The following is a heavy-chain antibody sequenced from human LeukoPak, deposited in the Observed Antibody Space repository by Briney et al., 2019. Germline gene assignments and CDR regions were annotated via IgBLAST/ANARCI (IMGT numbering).Heavy chain of an antibody. CDR2: IYSGGST. J-gene: IGHJ5*02. V-gene: IGHV3-66*04. CDR1: GLTFSSYS. D-gene: IGHD3-9*01. Sequence: GGSLRLSCAASGLTFSSYSMNWVRQAPGKGLEWVSVIYSGGSTYYADSVKGRFTISRDNSKNTLYLRMNSLRAEDTAVYYCARHHLTSNWFDPWGQGTLVTVSS. CDR3: ARHHLTSNWFDP.